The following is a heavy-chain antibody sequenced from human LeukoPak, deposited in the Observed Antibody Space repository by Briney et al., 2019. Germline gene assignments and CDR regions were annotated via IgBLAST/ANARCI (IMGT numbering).Heavy chain of an antibody. CDR1: GGSISSSNW. Sequence: SETLSLTCAVSGGSISSSNWWSWVRQPPGRGLEWIGRIYYSGSTYSNPSLKSRVTISVDTSKNQFSLKLSSVTAADTAVYYCARRSYDILTGYYNVDYWGQGTLVTVSS. V-gene: IGHV4-4*02. D-gene: IGHD3-9*01. CDR3: ARRSYDILTGYYNVDY. J-gene: IGHJ4*02. CDR2: IYYSGST.